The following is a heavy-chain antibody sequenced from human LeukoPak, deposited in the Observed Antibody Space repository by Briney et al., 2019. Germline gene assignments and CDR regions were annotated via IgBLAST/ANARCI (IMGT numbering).Heavy chain of an antibody. CDR2: IKQDGSEK. J-gene: IGHJ3*02. V-gene: IGHV3-7*04. CDR1: GFTFSGYW. CDR3: ARDWQWQQLDGDAFDI. D-gene: IGHD6-13*01. Sequence: GSLRLSCAASGFTFSGYWMSWVRQAPGKGLEWVANIKQDGSEKYYVDSVKGRFTTSRDNAKNSLFLQMNSLRAEDTAVYYCARDWQWQQLDGDAFDIWGQGTMVTVSS.